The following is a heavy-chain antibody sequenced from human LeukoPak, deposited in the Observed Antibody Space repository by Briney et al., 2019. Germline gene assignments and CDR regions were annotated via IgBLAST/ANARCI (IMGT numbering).Heavy chain of an antibody. Sequence: GGSLRLSCAASGFTFSSYAMHWVRQAPGKGPEYVSAISSNGGSTYYANSVKGRFTISRDNSKNTLYLQMGSLRAEDMAVYYCAREYGYYDFWSGYYPAYFDYWGQGTLVTVSS. CDR3: AREYGYYDFWSGYYPAYFDY. CDR1: GFTFSSYA. CDR2: ISSNGGST. J-gene: IGHJ4*02. V-gene: IGHV3-64*01. D-gene: IGHD3-3*01.